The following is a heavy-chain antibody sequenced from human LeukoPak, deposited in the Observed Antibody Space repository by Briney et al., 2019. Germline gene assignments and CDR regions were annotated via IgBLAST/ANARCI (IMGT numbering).Heavy chain of an antibody. V-gene: IGHV1-24*01. J-gene: IGHJ3*02. CDR3: ATEMITFGGVIVEDAFDI. Sequence: ASVKVSCKVSGYTLTELSMHWVRQAPGKGLEWMGGFDPEDGETIYAQKFQGRVTMTEDTSTDTAYMELSSLRSEDTAVYYCATEMITFGGVIVEDAFDIWGQGTMVTVSS. CDR1: GYTLTELS. CDR2: FDPEDGET. D-gene: IGHD3-16*02.